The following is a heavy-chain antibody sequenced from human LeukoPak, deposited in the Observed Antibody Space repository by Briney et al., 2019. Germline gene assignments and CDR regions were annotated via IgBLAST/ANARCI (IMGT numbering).Heavy chain of an antibody. CDR3: ARVGTSGGEPGSLDY. D-gene: IGHD3-10*01. Sequence: GGSLRLSCAASGFSFDDYTLQWVRQAPGKGLEWASFINCDDNRRYYAHSVKGRFTISRDNAKNSLYLQMKNLRAEDTAVYYCARVGTSGGEPGSLDYWGQGTLVTVSS. CDR1: GFSFDDYT. J-gene: IGHJ4*02. CDR2: INCDDNRR. V-gene: IGHV3-43*01.